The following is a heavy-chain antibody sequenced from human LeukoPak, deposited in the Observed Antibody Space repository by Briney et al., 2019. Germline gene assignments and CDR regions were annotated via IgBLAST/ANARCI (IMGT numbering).Heavy chain of an antibody. CDR1: GFTFSSYG. D-gene: IGHD2-15*01. J-gene: IGHJ4*02. CDR2: IRYDGSNK. V-gene: IGHV3-30*02. Sequence: GGSLRLSCAASGFTFSSYGMHWVRQAPGKGLEWVAFIRYDGSNKYYADSVKGRFTISRDNSKNTLYLQMNSLRAEDTAVYYCAKLETDDCSGGSCHHDYWGQGTLVTVSS. CDR3: AKLETDDCSGGSCHHDY.